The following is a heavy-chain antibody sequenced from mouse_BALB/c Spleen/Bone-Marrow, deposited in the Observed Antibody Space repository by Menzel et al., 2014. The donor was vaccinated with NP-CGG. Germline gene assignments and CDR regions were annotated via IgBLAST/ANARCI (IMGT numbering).Heavy chain of an antibody. CDR2: IDPANGNT. Sequence: VQLQQSGAELVKPGASVKLSCTASGFNIKDTYMYWVKQRPEQGLEWIGRIDPANGNTKYDPKFQGKATITADTSSNTAYLQLSSLISEDTAVYYCARSIDYGTAWFAYWGQGTLVTVSA. V-gene: IGHV14-3*02. D-gene: IGHD1-1*01. J-gene: IGHJ3*01. CDR1: GFNIKDTY. CDR3: ARSIDYGTAWFAY.